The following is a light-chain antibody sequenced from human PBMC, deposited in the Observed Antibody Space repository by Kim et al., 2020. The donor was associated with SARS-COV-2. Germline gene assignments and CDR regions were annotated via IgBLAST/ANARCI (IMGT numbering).Light chain of an antibody. Sequence: VSPGERAPLSCRASQSVSSNLAWYQQKPGQAPRLLIYGASTRATGIPARFSGSGSGTEFTLTISSLQSEDFAVYYCQQYNNWPPLTFGGGTKVEI. V-gene: IGKV3-15*01. CDR2: GAS. CDR3: QQYNNWPPLT. CDR1: QSVSSN. J-gene: IGKJ4*01.